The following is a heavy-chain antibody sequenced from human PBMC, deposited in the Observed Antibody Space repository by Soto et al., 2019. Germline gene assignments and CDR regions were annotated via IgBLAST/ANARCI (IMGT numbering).Heavy chain of an antibody. CDR1: GFTFSSYA. J-gene: IGHJ3*02. CDR3: ARVFGYSYDPGYCSGGSCRQMLEVRLAFDI. D-gene: IGHD2-15*01. CDR2: ISYDGSNK. Sequence: GGSLRLSCAASGFTFSSYAMHWVRQAPGKGLEWVAVISYDGSNKYYADSVKGRFTISRDNSKNTLYLQMNSLRAEDTAVYYCARVFGYSYDPGYCSGGSCRQMLEVRLAFDIWGQGTMVTVSS. V-gene: IGHV3-30-3*01.